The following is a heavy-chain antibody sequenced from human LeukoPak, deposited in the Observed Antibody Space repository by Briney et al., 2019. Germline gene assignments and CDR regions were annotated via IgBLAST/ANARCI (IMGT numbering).Heavy chain of an antibody. CDR1: GFTFSDYY. V-gene: IGHV3-11*04. CDR2: ISSSGSTI. D-gene: IGHD3-16*01. Sequence: GGSLRLSCAASGFTFSDYYMSWIRQAAGKGLEWVSYISSSGSTIYYADSVKGRFTISRDNAKNSLYLQMNSLRAEDTAVYYCANTEYDYVWGSQTLDYWGQGTLVTVSS. CDR3: ANTEYDYVWGSQTLDY. J-gene: IGHJ4*02.